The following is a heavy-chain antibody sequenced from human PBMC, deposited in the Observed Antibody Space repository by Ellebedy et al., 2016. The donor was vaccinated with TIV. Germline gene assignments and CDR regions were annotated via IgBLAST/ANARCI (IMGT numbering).Heavy chain of an antibody. CDR1: GYTFTSFY. CDR3: ARDRSQWLVLDY. CDR2: IIPIFGTA. D-gene: IGHD6-19*01. Sequence: ASVKVSCKASGYTFTSFYMHWVRQAPGQGLEWMGGIIPIFGTANYAQKFQGRVTITADESTSTAYMELSSLRSEDTAVYYCARDRSQWLVLDYWGQGTLVTVSS. J-gene: IGHJ4*02. V-gene: IGHV1-69*13.